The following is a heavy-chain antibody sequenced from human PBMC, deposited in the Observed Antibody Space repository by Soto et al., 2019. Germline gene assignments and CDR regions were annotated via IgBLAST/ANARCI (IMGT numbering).Heavy chain of an antibody. CDR1: GGSISSYY. CDR3: ARGDGDYVWRDKYYYYYYMDV. Sequence: QVQLQESGPGLVKPSETLSLTCTVSGGSISSYYWSWIRQPPGKGLEWIGYIYYSGSTNNNPSLNRRVTISVDTSKNQFTLKLSSVTAADTTVYYCARGDGDYVWRDKYYYYYYMDVWGKGTTVTVSS. V-gene: IGHV4-59*08. D-gene: IGHD4-17*01. J-gene: IGHJ6*03. CDR2: IYYSGST.